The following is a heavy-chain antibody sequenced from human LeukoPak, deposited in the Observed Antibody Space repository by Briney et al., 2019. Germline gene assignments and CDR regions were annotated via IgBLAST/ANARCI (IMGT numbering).Heavy chain of an antibody. V-gene: IGHV4-34*01. CDR3: ARDGLTYYYDSSGDGAFDI. D-gene: IGHD3-22*01. Sequence: PGGSLRLSCAASGFTFSDYNMSWVRQPPGKGLEWVGEINDSGSTNYNPSPKRRVTTSSETTTKQISCMLSSMTGAETPAHYCARDGLTYYYDSSGDGAFDIWGEGKMVTVSS. CDR1: GFTFSDYN. CDR2: INDSGST. J-gene: IGHJ3*02.